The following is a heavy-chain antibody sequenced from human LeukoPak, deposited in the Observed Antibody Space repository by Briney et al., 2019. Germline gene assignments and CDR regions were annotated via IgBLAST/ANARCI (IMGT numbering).Heavy chain of an antibody. D-gene: IGHD3-10*01. Sequence: PSETLSLTCTVSGYSISSGYYWSWIRQPPGKGLEWIGYIYYSGTTNFNPSLNSRVTISVDTSKNQFSLKLSSVTAADTAVYYCARDKGRSYRFDHWGQGTLVTVSS. J-gene: IGHJ4*02. CDR2: IYYSGTT. CDR1: GYSISSGYY. CDR3: ARDKGRSYRFDH. V-gene: IGHV4-61*01.